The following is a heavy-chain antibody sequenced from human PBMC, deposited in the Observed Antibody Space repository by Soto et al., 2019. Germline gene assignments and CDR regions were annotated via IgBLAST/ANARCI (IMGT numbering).Heavy chain of an antibody. J-gene: IGHJ3*02. D-gene: IGHD2-15*01. Sequence: ASVKVSCKASGYTLTSYGISWVRQAPGQGLEWMGWISAYNGNTNYAQKLQGRVTMTTDTSTSTAYMELRSLRSDDTAVYYCAHGYCSGGSCYLNAFDIWGQGTMVTVSS. CDR2: ISAYNGNT. V-gene: IGHV1-18*01. CDR3: AHGYCSGGSCYLNAFDI. CDR1: GYTLTSYG.